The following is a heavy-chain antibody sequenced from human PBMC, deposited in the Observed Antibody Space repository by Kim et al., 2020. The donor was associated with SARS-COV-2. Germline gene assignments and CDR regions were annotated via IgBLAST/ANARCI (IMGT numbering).Heavy chain of an antibody. CDR2: INHSGST. V-gene: IGHV4-34*01. CDR3: ARGGGIAAAGTPYFDY. D-gene: IGHD6-13*01. Sequence: SETLSLTCAVYGGSFSGYYWSWIRQPPGKGLEWIGEINHSGSTNYNPSLKSRVTISVDTSKNQFSLKLSSVTAADTAVYYCARGGGIAAAGTPYFDYWGQGTLVTVSS. J-gene: IGHJ4*02. CDR1: GGSFSGYY.